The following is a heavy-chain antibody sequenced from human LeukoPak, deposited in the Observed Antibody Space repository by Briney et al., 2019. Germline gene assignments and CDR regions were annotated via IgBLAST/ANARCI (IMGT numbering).Heavy chain of an antibody. V-gene: IGHV1-8*01. D-gene: IGHD3-22*01. J-gene: IGHJ4*02. Sequence: ASVKVSRKASGYTFTSYDINWVRQATGQGLEWMGWMNPDSGNTGYAQKFQGRVTMTRNTSISTAYMELSSLRSEDTAVYYCARGGSVDYYDSSGSDYWGQGTLVTVSS. CDR2: MNPDSGNT. CDR1: GYTFTSYD. CDR3: ARGGSVDYYDSSGSDY.